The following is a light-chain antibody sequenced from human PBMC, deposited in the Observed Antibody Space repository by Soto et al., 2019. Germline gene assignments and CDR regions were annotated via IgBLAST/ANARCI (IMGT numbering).Light chain of an antibody. CDR1: SSDVGSYNL. Sequence: QSVLTQPASVSGSPGQSITISCTGTSSDVGSYNLVSWYQQHPGKAPKLMIYEGSKRPSGVSNRFSGSKSGNTASLTISGLQAEDEADYYCSSYGGGDTFHVIFGGGTKVTVL. CDR3: SSYGGGDTFHVI. CDR2: EGS. J-gene: IGLJ2*01. V-gene: IGLV2-23*03.